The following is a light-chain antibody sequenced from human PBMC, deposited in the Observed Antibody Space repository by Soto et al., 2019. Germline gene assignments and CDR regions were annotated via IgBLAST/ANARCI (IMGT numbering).Light chain of an antibody. V-gene: IGKV3-15*01. Sequence: EKKMTQSPDPPAVALGERATLPCRASQSLRSSLAWYQQKPGQAPRLLIYDASTRATGIPARFSGRGSGTDFTLTISGLQSEDFAVYYCQQYNNWPQTFGQGTKVDIK. J-gene: IGKJ1*01. CDR3: QQYNNWPQT. CDR1: QSLRSS. CDR2: DAS.